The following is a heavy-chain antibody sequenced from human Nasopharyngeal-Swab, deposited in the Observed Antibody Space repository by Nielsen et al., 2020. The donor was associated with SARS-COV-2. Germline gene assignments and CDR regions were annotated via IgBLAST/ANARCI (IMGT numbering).Heavy chain of an antibody. Sequence: SETLSLTCTVSGGSISSYYWGWIRQPPGKGLEWIGSIYYSGSTYYNPSLKSRVTISVDTSKNQFSLKLSSVTAADTAVYYCARHGSSSWYSTHAFDIWGQGTMVTVSS. CDR2: IYYSGST. J-gene: IGHJ3*02. D-gene: IGHD6-13*01. V-gene: IGHV4-39*01. CDR3: ARHGSSSWYSTHAFDI. CDR1: GGSISSYY.